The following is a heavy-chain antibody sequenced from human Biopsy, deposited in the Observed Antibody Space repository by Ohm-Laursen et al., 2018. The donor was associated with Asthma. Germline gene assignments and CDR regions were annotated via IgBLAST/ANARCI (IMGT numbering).Heavy chain of an antibody. V-gene: IGHV4-61*08. CDR1: YGSITSGGYY. J-gene: IGHJ5*02. Sequence: SETLSLTCIVSYGSITSGGYYWTWIRQHPGKGLEWIGFIYYSGSTYYNPSLKSRVTMSLDTSKNQFSLRLTSVTPADTTVYYCARLADCSGGACYSYGWFDPWGQGTRVTVSS. D-gene: IGHD2-15*01. CDR3: ARLADCSGGACYSYGWFDP. CDR2: IYYSGST.